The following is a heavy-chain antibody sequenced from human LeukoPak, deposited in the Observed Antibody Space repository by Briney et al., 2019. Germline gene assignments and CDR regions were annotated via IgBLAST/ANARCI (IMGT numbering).Heavy chain of an antibody. V-gene: IGHV4-39*01. CDR3: ARQIRIAVAGTGGTFDY. D-gene: IGHD6-19*01. J-gene: IGHJ4*02. Sequence: SETLSLTCTVSGGSISSSSYYWGWIRQPPGKGLEWIGSIYYSGSTYYNPSLKSRVTISVDTSKNQFSLKLSSVTAADTAVYYCARQIRIAVAGTGGTFDYWGQGTLVTVSS. CDR2: IYYSGST. CDR1: GGSISSSSYY.